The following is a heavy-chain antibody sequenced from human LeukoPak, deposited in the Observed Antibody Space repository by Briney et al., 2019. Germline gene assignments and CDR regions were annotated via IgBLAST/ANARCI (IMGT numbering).Heavy chain of an antibody. V-gene: IGHV1-18*01. J-gene: IGHJ4*02. Sequence: ASVKVSCKASGYTFTSYGISWMRQAPGQGLEWMGWISAYNGNTNYAQKLQGRVTMTTDTSTSTAYMELRSLRSDDTAVYYCASSAYSGYLDYWGQGTLVTVSS. CDR3: ASSAYSGYLDY. D-gene: IGHD5-12*01. CDR1: GYTFTSYG. CDR2: ISAYNGNT.